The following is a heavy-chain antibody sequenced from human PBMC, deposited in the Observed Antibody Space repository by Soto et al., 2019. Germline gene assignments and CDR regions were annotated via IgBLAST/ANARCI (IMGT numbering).Heavy chain of an antibody. CDR3: ARLVGYSGYGGAEFDY. Sequence: SETLSLTCAVSGGSISSGGYSWSWIRQPPGKGLEWIGYIYHSGSTYYNPSLKSRVTISVDRSKNQFSLKLSSVTAADTAVYYCARLVGYSGYGGAEFDYWGQGTLVTVSS. J-gene: IGHJ4*02. D-gene: IGHD5-12*01. CDR2: IYHSGST. V-gene: IGHV4-30-2*01. CDR1: GGSISSGGYS.